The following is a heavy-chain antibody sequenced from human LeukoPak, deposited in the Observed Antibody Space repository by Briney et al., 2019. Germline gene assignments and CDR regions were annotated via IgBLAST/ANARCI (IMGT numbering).Heavy chain of an antibody. J-gene: IGHJ4*02. CDR2: IYPGDSDT. CDR3: ASGNSIFDY. CDR1: GYRLSPHC. D-gene: IGHD2/OR15-2a*01. Sequence: GEALKILLKGSGYRLSPHCDARGRQVPGKGAEWMGVIYPGDSDTRYSPSFQGQVTISADRSISTAYLQWSSLKASDSAIYYCASGNSIFDYWGQGTLVTVSS. V-gene: IGHV5-51*01.